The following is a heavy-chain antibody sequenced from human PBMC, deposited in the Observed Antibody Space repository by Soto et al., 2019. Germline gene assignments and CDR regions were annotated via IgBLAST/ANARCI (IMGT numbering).Heavy chain of an antibody. CDR2: ISYDGSNK. CDR3: AKDLPRTVNKPGAYYGMDV. J-gene: IGHJ6*02. Sequence: QVQLVESGGAVVQPGSSLRLSCAASGFTFSSYGRHGVRQAPGKGLEWVAVISYDGSNKYYADSVKGRFTISRDNSKNTLYLQMNSLRAEDTAVYYCAKDLPRTVNKPGAYYGMDVWGQGTTVTVSS. D-gene: IGHD4-17*01. V-gene: IGHV3-30*18. CDR1: GFTFSSYG.